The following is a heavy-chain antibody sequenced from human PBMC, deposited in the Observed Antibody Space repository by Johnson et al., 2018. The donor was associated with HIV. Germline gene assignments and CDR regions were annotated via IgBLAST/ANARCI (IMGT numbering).Heavy chain of an antibody. D-gene: IGHD2-2*01. V-gene: IGHV3-30*03. CDR1: GFTFSDYG. J-gene: IGHJ3*02. Sequence: VQLVESGGGVVRPGGSLRLSCAASGFTFSDYGMHWVRQAPGKGLEWVTHISYDGANKYYSGSVRGRFTISRDNSRNTLNLQMDSLREDDTAVYYCARETGDPVVPAARDAFDIWGQGTMVTVSS. CDR2: ISYDGANK. CDR3: ARETGDPVVPAARDAFDI.